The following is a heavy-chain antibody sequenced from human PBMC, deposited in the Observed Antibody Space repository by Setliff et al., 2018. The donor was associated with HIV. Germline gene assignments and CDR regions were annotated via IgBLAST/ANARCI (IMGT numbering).Heavy chain of an antibody. CDR1: GFSFDDYC. V-gene: IGHV3-23*01. CDR2: ISGNGGST. J-gene: IGHJ4*02. D-gene: IGHD2-21*01. Sequence: WGSLRLSCEASGFSFDDYCMNWVRQAPGKGLEWVSGISGNGGSTYYADSMRGRFTISKDISNKTLYLHMNSLRGDDTAVYYCARLVSRRAGVDYWGQGTQVTVSS. CDR3: ARLVSRRAGVDY.